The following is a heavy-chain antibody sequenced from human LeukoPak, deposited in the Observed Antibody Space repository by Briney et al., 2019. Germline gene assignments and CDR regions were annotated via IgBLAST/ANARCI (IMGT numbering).Heavy chain of an antibody. CDR2: IYYSGST. J-gene: IGHJ4*02. Sequence: PSETLSLTCTVPGGSISSGGYYWRWIRQHPGKGLEWIGYIYYSGSTYYNPSLKSRVTISVDTSKNQFSLKLSSVTAADTAVYYCARTRYSSGWFFDYWGQGILVTVSS. CDR3: ARTRYSSGWFFDY. D-gene: IGHD6-19*01. CDR1: GGSISSGGYY. V-gene: IGHV4-31*03.